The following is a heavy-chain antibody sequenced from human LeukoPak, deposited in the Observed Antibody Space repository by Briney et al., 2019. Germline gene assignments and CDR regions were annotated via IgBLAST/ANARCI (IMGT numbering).Heavy chain of an antibody. J-gene: IGHJ4*02. CDR1: GFTFDDYA. V-gene: IGHV3-9*01. CDR2: ISWNSGTI. Sequence: GGSLRLSCGASGFTFDDYAMHWVRQAPGKGLEWVSGISWNSGTIAYADSVKGRFTISRDNAKNTLYLQTNSLRAEDTAVYYCAVITIFGAIDYWGQGTLVTVSS. D-gene: IGHD3-3*01. CDR3: AVITIFGAIDY.